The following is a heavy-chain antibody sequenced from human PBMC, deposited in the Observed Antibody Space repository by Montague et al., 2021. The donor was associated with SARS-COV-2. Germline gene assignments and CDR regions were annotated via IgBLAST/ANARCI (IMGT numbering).Heavy chain of an antibody. J-gene: IGHJ5*02. CDR3: ARHRNYGDHSLDNWFHP. V-gene: IGHV4-59*05. Sequence: SETLSLTCSVSAGSISGHYLAWIRQPPGKGLDWIGTIYNSGTTYYNPSLKSRLTISIDTSKNQFSLKLTSVTAADTAVYYCARHRNYGDHSLDNWFHPWGQGTLVTVSS. CDR1: AGSISGHY. D-gene: IGHD4-17*01. CDR2: IYNSGTT.